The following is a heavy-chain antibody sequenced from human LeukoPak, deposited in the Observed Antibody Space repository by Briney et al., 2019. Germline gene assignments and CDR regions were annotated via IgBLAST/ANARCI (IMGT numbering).Heavy chain of an antibody. Sequence: SQTLSLTCTVSGGSISSGSYFWNWIRQRPGKGLEWIGYIYYSGSTYYNPSLKSRVTISVDTSKNQFSLNLSSVTAADTAVYYRASAVGDFVWGSYRPESTRFDYWGQGTLVTVSS. CDR1: GGSISSGSYF. J-gene: IGHJ4*02. CDR3: ASAVGDFVWGSYRPESTRFDY. CDR2: IYYSGST. D-gene: IGHD3-16*02. V-gene: IGHV4-31*03.